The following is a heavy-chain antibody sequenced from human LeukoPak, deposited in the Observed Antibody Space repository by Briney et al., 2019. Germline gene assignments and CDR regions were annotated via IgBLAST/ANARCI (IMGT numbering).Heavy chain of an antibody. V-gene: IGHV1-69*04. J-gene: IGHJ4*02. Sequence: SVKVSCKASAGTFTSYTINWVRQAPGRGLEWMGRIIPILGIANYAQRFQGRVTITADKSTSTAYMELSSLRSEDTAVYYCAREKKGGAPASDYWGQGTLVTVSS. D-gene: IGHD3-16*01. CDR3: AREKKGGAPASDY. CDR1: AGTFTSYT. CDR2: IIPILGIA.